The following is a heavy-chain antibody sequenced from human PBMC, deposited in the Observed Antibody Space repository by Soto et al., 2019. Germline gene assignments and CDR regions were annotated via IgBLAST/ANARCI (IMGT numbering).Heavy chain of an antibody. CDR1: GFSFSTST. J-gene: IGHJ4*02. V-gene: IGHV3-21*01. Sequence: EVQLVESGGGLVKPGGSLRLSCAASGFSFSTSTMNWVRQAPGKGLEFVSSIGRTGIDRYYIDSVKGRFTISRDNAQNSLYLQMHSLRGEDPALYYCVCDDNRRYWGQGTLVTVSS. CDR3: VCDDNRRY. D-gene: IGHD1-1*01. CDR2: IGRTGIDR.